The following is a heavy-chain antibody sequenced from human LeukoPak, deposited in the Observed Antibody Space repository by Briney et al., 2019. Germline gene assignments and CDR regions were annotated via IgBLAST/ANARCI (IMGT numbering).Heavy chain of an antibody. J-gene: IGHJ4*02. V-gene: IGHV3-48*03. CDR3: ATQVGDGGYFDY. Sequence: GGSLRLSCAASGFTFSSYEMNWVRQAPGKGLEWVSYISSSGSTIYYADSVKGRFTISRDNAKNSLYLQMNSPRAEDTAVYYCATQVGDGGYFDYWGQGTLVTVSS. CDR2: ISSSGSTI. D-gene: IGHD1-26*01. CDR1: GFTFSSYE.